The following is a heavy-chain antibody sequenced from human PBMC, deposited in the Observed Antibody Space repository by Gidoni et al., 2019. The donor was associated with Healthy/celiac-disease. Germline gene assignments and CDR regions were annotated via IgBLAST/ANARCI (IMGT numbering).Heavy chain of an antibody. Sequence: EVQLLESGGGLVQPGGSLRLSCAASGFTFSSYAMSWVRQAPGKGLEWVSAISGSGGSTYYADSVKGRFTISRDNPKNTLYLQMNSQRAEDTAVYYCAKEGASSGWYGGIGVHFDYWGQGTLVTVSS. J-gene: IGHJ4*02. CDR1: GFTFSSYA. V-gene: IGHV3-23*01. D-gene: IGHD6-19*01. CDR3: AKEGASSGWYGGIGVHFDY. CDR2: ISGSGGST.